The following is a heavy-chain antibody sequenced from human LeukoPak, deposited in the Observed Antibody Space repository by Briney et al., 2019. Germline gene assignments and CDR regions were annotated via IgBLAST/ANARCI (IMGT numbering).Heavy chain of an antibody. D-gene: IGHD4-17*01. V-gene: IGHV4-59*08. J-gene: IGHJ4*02. CDR2: IYYSGST. CDR1: GGSISSYY. Sequence: SETLSLTCTVSGGSISSYYWSWIRQPPGKGLEWIGYIYYSGSTNYNPSLKSRVTISVDTSKNQFSLKLSSVTAADTAVYYCAGHAVNGDYIDYWGQGTWSPSPQ. CDR3: AGHAVNGDYIDY.